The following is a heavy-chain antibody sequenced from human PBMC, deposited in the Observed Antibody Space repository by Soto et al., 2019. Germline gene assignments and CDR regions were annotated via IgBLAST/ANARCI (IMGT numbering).Heavy chain of an antibody. CDR3: VKEGYMRSDWYGQFDY. J-gene: IGHJ4*02. CDR1: GFTFNSYA. V-gene: IGHV3-64D*06. D-gene: IGHD6-19*01. CDR2: ISSYGADT. Sequence: GGSLRLSCSGSGFTFNSYAMHWVRQAPGKGLEFVSAISSYGADTYYADSVKGRFAISRDNSKNTLHLQMSSLRAEDTALYYCVKEGYMRSDWYGQFDYWGQGALVTVSS.